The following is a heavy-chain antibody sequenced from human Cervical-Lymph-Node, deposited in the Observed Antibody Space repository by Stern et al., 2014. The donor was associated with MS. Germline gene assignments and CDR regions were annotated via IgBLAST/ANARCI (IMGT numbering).Heavy chain of an antibody. CDR3: ARATVTTYYYYYYGMDV. D-gene: IGHD4-17*01. CDR2: IYTSGST. V-gene: IGHV4-61*02. Sequence: QLQLQESGPGLVKPSQTLSLTCTVSGGSISSGSYYWSWIRQPAGKGLEWIGRIYTSGSTNYNPSLKSRVTISVDTSKNQFSLKLSSVTAADTAVYYCARATVTTYYYYYYGMDVWGQGTTVTVSS. CDR1: GGSISSGSYY. J-gene: IGHJ6*02.